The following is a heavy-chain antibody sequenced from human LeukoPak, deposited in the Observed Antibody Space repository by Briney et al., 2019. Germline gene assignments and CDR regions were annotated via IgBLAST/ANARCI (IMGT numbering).Heavy chain of an antibody. CDR3: ARTSTSGLVGGYYFDY. CDR2: IYHSGST. V-gene: IGHV4-38-2*01. J-gene: IGHJ4*02. Sequence: GSLRLSCAASGFTFSDHYIDWIRQPPGKGLEWIASIYHSGSTYYNSSLKSRVTISLDTSKNQFSLNLNSVTAADTAVYFCARTSTSGLVGGYYFDYWGQGALVTVSS. D-gene: IGHD6-19*01. CDR1: GFTFSDHY.